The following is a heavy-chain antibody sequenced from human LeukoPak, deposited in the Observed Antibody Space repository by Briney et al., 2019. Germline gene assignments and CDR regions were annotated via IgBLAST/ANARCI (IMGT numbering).Heavy chain of an antibody. Sequence: GGSLRLSCVASGFTFSSYAMSWVRQAPGKGLEWVSGISGSGDNTYYADSVRGRFTISRDNSKNTLYVQVNSLGTEDTAAYYCAKGSYYDSSGSFYFDYWGQGTLVTVSS. V-gene: IGHV3-23*01. CDR2: ISGSGDNT. D-gene: IGHD3-22*01. CDR1: GFTFSSYA. J-gene: IGHJ4*02. CDR3: AKGSYYDSSGSFYFDY.